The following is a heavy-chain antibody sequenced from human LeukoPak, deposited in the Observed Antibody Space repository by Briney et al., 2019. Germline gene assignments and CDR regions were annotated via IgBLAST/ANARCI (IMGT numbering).Heavy chain of an antibody. J-gene: IGHJ4*02. V-gene: IGHV4-59*08. D-gene: IGHD1/OR15-1a*01. CDR2: IYYSGNT. CDR1: GDSISTYY. CDR3: ARLPSMNTLDY. Sequence: SETLSLPYSMSGDSISTYYWSWIRQPPGKGLECIGYIYYSGNTNYNPSLKSRVTISIDTFKRQFSLKLTSVTAADTAIYYCARLPSMNTLDYWGQGTLVTVSS.